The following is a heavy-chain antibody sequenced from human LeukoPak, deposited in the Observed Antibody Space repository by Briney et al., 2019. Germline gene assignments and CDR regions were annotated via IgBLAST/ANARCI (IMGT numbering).Heavy chain of an antibody. CDR2: INPNTGGT. V-gene: IGHV1-2*02. CDR3: AKTRRVNYRPHDAFDI. Sequence: ASVKVSCKASGYTFTDYYMHWVRQAPGQGLEWMGWINPNTGGTHYAQKFQGRVTMTRDTSINIAYMELSWLKSDDTAVYYCAKTRRVNYRPHDAFDIWGQGTMVTVSS. CDR1: GYTFTDYY. D-gene: IGHD1-7*01. J-gene: IGHJ3*02.